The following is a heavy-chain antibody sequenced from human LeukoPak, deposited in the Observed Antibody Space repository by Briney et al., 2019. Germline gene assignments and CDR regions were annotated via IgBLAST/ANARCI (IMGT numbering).Heavy chain of an antibody. J-gene: IGHJ6*02. CDR3: ALTFPGYSYGRGDYYYGMDV. CDR2: FDPEDGET. Sequence: ASVKVSCKVSGYTLTELSMHWVRQAPGKGLEWMGGFDPEDGETIYAQKFQGRVTMTEDTSTDTAYVELSSLRSEDTAVYYCALTFPGYSYGRGDYYYGMDVWGQGTTVTVSS. D-gene: IGHD5-18*01. CDR1: GYTLTELS. V-gene: IGHV1-24*01.